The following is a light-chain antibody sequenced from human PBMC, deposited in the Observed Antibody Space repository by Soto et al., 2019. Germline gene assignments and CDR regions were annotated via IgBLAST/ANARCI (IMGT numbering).Light chain of an antibody. CDR1: SGSIASNY. J-gene: IGLJ2*01. Sequence: NFMLTQPHSVSESPGKTVTISCTRSSGSIASNYVQWYQQRPGSAPTTVIYEDNQRPSGVPDRFSGSIDSSSNSASLTISGLNTEDEADYYCLSYDSSNVVFGGGTKVTVL. CDR2: EDN. CDR3: LSYDSSNVV. V-gene: IGLV6-57*04.